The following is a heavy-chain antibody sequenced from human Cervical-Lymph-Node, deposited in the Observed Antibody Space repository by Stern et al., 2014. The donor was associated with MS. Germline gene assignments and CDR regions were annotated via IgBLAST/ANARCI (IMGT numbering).Heavy chain of an antibody. CDR3: ARIHPGRGSLNDY. J-gene: IGHJ4*02. V-gene: IGHV1-18*01. CDR1: GYSFASYG. D-gene: IGHD1-26*01. CDR2: INAYNYNT. Sequence: QMQLVQSGAEVKKPGASVKVSCKASGYSFASYGISWVRQAPGQGLEWMGWINAYNYNTNSAQRLQDRVTMTTDTSTSTAYMELRSLTSDDTAVYYCARIHPGRGSLNDYWGQGTLVTVSS.